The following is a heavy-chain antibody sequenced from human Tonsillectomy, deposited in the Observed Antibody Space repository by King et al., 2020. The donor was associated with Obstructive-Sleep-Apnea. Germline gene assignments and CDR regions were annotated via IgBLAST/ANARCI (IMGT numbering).Heavy chain of an antibody. J-gene: IGHJ4*02. CDR3: ARESNYYDSSGYYYGSYFDY. D-gene: IGHD3-22*01. Sequence: VQLVESGGGLVQPGGSLRLSCAASGFTFSSYWMSWVRQAPGKGLEWVANIKQDGSEKYYVDSVKGRFTISRDNAKNSLYLQMNSLRAEDTAVYYCARESNYYDSSGYYYGSYFDYWGQGTLVTVSS. V-gene: IGHV3-7*01. CDR2: IKQDGSEK. CDR1: GFTFSSYW.